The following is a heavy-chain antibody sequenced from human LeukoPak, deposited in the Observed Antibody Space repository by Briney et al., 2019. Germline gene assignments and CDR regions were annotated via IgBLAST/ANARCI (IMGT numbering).Heavy chain of an antibody. CDR2: IYYSGST. CDR1: GDSISSYY. CDR3: ARVNYYDSSGTDY. J-gene: IGHJ4*02. D-gene: IGHD3-22*01. V-gene: IGHV4-59*01. Sequence: SETLSLTCTASGDSISSYYWSWIRQPPGKGLEWIGYIYYSGSTNYNPSLKSRVTISVDTSKNQFSLRLSSVTAADTAVYYCARVNYYDSSGTDYWGQGTLVTVSS.